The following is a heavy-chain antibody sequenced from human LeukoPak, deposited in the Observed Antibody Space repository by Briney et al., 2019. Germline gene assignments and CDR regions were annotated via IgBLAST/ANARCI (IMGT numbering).Heavy chain of an antibody. Sequence: SETLSLTCAVYGGSFSGYYWSWIRQPPGKGLEWIGEINHSGSTNYNPSLKSRVTISVDTSKNQFSLKLSSVTAADTAVYYCARVYSGYGFDAFDIWGQGTMVTVSS. CDR2: INHSGST. CDR3: ARVYSGYGFDAFDI. V-gene: IGHV4-34*01. J-gene: IGHJ3*02. CDR1: GGSFSGYY. D-gene: IGHD5-12*01.